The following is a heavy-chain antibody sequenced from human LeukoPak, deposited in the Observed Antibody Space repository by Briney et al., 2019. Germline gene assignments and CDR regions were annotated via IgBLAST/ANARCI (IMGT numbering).Heavy chain of an antibody. CDR3: ARDRRIVGATVYDY. CDR1: GGSFSGYY. J-gene: IGHJ4*02. D-gene: IGHD1-26*01. CDR2: INHSGST. V-gene: IGHV4-34*01. Sequence: PSETLSLTCAVYGGSFSGYYWSWIRQPPGKGLEWIGEINHSGSTNYNPSLKSRVTISVDTSKNQFSLKLSSVTAADTAVYYCARDRRIVGATVYDYWGQGTLVTVSS.